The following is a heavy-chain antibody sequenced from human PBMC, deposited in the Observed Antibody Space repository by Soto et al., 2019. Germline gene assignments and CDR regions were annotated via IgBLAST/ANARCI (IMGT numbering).Heavy chain of an antibody. Sequence: TLSLTCSVSGASISSGGYSWSWLRRPPGKGLEWIGYVYPDGTSFYNQALKRRVAIAMDTSKNQFSLKLTSVTAADTAIYFCARETTARFDPWGQGTQVTVSS. J-gene: IGHJ5*02. V-gene: IGHV4-30-2*01. D-gene: IGHD5-18*01. CDR1: GASISSGGYS. CDR2: VYPDGTS. CDR3: ARETTARFDP.